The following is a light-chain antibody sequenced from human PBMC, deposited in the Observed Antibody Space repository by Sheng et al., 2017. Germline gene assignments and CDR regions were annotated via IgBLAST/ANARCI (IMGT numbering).Light chain of an antibody. CDR2: LGS. Sequence: DIVMTQSPLSLPVTPGESASISCRSSQSLLHGNGKNYLDWYLQKPGQSPQLLIYLGSYRASGVPDRFSDSGSGTNFTLKISRIEAEDVGIYYCMQALQTPNTFGQGTKVEIK. V-gene: IGKV2-28*01. CDR3: MQALQTPNT. J-gene: IGKJ1*01. CDR1: QSLLHGNGKNY.